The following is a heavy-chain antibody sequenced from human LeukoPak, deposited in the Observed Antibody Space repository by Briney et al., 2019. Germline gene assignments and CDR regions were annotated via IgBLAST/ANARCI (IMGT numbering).Heavy chain of an antibody. CDR3: ARDRVGGWAFDI. Sequence: GGSLRLSCAASGFIFSDYYMSWMRQAPGKGLEWLSYIDGSSSPTNYADSVKGRFTISRDNSKNTLHLQMGSLRADDMAVYYCARDRVGGWAFDIWGQGTMVTVSS. CDR1: GFIFSDYY. J-gene: IGHJ3*02. D-gene: IGHD3-16*01. CDR2: IDGSSSPT. V-gene: IGHV3-11*06.